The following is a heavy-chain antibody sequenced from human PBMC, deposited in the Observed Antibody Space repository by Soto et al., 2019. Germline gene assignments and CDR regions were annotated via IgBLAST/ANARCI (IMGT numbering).Heavy chain of an antibody. J-gene: IGHJ6*02. CDR1: GGSISSGGYS. V-gene: IGHV4-30-2*01. D-gene: IGHD3-3*01. Sequence: QLQLQESGSGLVKPSQTLSLTCAVSGGSISSGGYSWSWIRQPPGKGLEWIGYIYHSGSTYYNPSLKSRVTISVDRSKNQFSLKLSSVTAADTAVYYCARGGIDFWSGYSRDYYYGMDVWGQGTTVTVSS. CDR2: IYHSGST. CDR3: ARGGIDFWSGYSRDYYYGMDV.